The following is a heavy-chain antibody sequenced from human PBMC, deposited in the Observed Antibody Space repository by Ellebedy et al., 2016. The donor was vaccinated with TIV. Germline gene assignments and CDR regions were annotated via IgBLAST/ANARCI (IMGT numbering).Heavy chain of an antibody. Sequence: PGGSLSLSCAASGFTFSSYDMHWVRQAPGKGLEWVAVISYDGSNKYYADSVKGRFTISRDNSKNTLYLQMNSLRAEDTAVYYCAKAGVVRGVISPPFDYWGQGTLVTVSS. CDR3: AKAGVVRGVISPPFDY. D-gene: IGHD3-10*01. CDR2: ISYDGSNK. V-gene: IGHV3-30*18. CDR1: GFTFSSYD. J-gene: IGHJ4*02.